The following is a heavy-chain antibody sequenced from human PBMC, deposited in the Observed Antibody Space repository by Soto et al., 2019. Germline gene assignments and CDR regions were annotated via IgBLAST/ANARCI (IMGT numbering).Heavy chain of an antibody. J-gene: IGHJ5*02. CDR3: ARSVFP. V-gene: IGHV4-31*03. CDR2: IYYSGGT. CDR1: GGSISSGGYY. Sequence: QVQLQESGPGLVKPSQTLSLTCTVSGGSISSGGYYWSWISQHPGKGLEWIGYIYYSGGTYYNPSLKNRLTVSLDTSKNQFSLKLSSVTAADTAVYYCARSVFPWGQGTLVSVSS.